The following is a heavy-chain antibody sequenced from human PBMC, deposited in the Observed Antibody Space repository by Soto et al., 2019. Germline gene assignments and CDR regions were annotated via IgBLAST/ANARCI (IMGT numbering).Heavy chain of an antibody. CDR2: INPSGGST. CDR1: GYTFTSYY. Sequence: ASVKVSCKASGYTFTSYYMHWVRQAPGQGLEWMGIINPSGGSTSYAQKFQGGVTMTRDTSTSTVYMELSSLRSEDTAVYYCARVPAAAGKYYFDYWGQGTLVTAPQ. J-gene: IGHJ4*02. D-gene: IGHD6-13*01. CDR3: ARVPAAAGKYYFDY. V-gene: IGHV1-46*01.